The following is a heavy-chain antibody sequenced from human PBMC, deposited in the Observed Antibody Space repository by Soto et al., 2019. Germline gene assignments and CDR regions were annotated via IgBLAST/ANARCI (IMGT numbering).Heavy chain of an antibody. CDR2: ISPMVGMA. Sequence: QVQLVQSGAEEKKPGSSVRVSCKAPGGTFSSYGISWVRQAPGQGLEWMGGISPMVGMANYAERFQGRVTITADESTSTAHRGLGSLTSEATATFYWGREGYNSGRVPLDIGAQGTMVTVSS. CDR1: GGTFSSYG. D-gene: IGHD6-19*01. CDR3: GREGYNSGRVPLDI. V-gene: IGHV1-69*01. J-gene: IGHJ3*02.